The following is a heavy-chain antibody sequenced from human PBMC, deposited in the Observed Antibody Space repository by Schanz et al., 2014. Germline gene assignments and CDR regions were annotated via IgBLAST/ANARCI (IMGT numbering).Heavy chain of an antibody. CDR1: GFAFDTYW. CDR3: VREDMVRGIRAFDI. Sequence: EVQLVESGGGLVQPGGSLRLSCAASGFAFDTYWMSWVRQAPGKGLEWVSYIRSDNNYIYYADSVKGRFTISRDNAKNSLFLQMNSLTAEDTAVYYCVREDMVRGIRAFDIWGQGTMVTVSS. V-gene: IGHV3-21*01. D-gene: IGHD3-10*01. CDR2: IRSDNNYI. J-gene: IGHJ3*02.